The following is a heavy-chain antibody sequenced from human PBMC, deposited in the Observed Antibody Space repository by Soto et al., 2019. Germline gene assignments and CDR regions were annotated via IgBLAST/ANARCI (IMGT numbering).Heavy chain of an antibody. Sequence: GESLKISCKGSGYSFTSYWIGWVRQMPGKGLEWMGIIYPGDSDTRYSPSFQGQVTISADKPISTAYLQWSSLKASDTAMYYCARPPNWGMDAFDIWGQGTMVTVSS. CDR3: ARPPNWGMDAFDI. J-gene: IGHJ3*02. CDR2: IYPGDSDT. CDR1: GYSFTSYW. V-gene: IGHV5-51*01. D-gene: IGHD7-27*01.